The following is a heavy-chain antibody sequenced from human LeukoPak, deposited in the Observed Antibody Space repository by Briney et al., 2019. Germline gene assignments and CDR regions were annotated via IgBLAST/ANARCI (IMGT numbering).Heavy chain of an antibody. J-gene: IGHJ4*02. CDR2: FSESSGSA. Sequence: GGSLRLSCAASGFTLSSHAMSWVRQAPGKGLEWISTFSESSGSAHYADSVKGRFTISRDISKNTLYLQMNSLRAEDTAVYYCARDPSRSWWGYFDYWGQGALVAVSS. V-gene: IGHV3-23*01. CDR3: ARDPSRSWWGYFDY. D-gene: IGHD6-13*01. CDR1: GFTLSSHA.